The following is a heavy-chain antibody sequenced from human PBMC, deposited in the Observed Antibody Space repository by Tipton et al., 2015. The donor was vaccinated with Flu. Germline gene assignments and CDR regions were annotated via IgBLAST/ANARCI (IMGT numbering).Heavy chain of an antibody. V-gene: IGHV4-34*01. CDR3: ARGFGVVVPAAIPLYYYYYGMDV. Sequence: TLSLTCAVYGGSFSGYYWSWIRQPPGKGLEWIGEINHSGSTNYNPSLKSRVTISVDTSKNQFSLKLSSVTAADTAVYYCARGFGVVVPAAIPLYYYYYGMDVWGQGTTVTVSS. D-gene: IGHD2-2*02. CDR2: INHSGST. J-gene: IGHJ6*02. CDR1: GGSFSGYY.